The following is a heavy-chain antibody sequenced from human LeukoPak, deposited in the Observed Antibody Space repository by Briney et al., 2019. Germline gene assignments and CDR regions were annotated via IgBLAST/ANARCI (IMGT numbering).Heavy chain of an antibody. V-gene: IGHV3-30*18. J-gene: IGHJ4*02. CDR2: ISYDGSNK. CDR3: AQDSWGLWFGENIG. D-gene: IGHD3-10*01. Sequence: GGSLRLSCAASGFTFSSYGMHWVRQAPGKGLEWVAVISYDGSNKYYADSVKGRFTIFRDNSKDTLYLQMNSLKTEDTAVYYCAQDSWGLWFGENIGGGQGALVTVSS. CDR1: GFTFSSYG.